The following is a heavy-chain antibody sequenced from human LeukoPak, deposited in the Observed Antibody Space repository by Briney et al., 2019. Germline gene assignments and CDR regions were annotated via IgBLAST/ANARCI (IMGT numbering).Heavy chain of an antibody. CDR2: IYYSGTT. D-gene: IGHD2/OR15-2a*01. V-gene: IGHV4-59*08. CDR1: GGSISSYS. Sequence: SETLSLTCTVSGGSISSYSWSWIRQPPGKGLEWIGYIYYSGTTNYDPSLKSRVTISIDTSKNQFSLKLTSVTAADTAVYYCARHGGATLREGLLHAFDIWGQGTMVTVPS. CDR3: ARHGGATLREGLLHAFDI. J-gene: IGHJ3*02.